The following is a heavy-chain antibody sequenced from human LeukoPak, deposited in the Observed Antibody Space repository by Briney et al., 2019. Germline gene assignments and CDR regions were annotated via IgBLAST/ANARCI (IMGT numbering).Heavy chain of an antibody. CDR2: MNPNSGNT. D-gene: IGHD1-1*01. V-gene: IGHV1-8*01. Sequence: ASVKVSCKASGYTFTSYDINWVRQATGQGLEWMGWMNPNSGNTGYAQKFQGRVTMTRNTSISTAYMELSSLRSEDTAVYYCATRLSGRYVTLNWNEEDFWGQGTLVTVSS. CDR1: GYTFTSYD. CDR3: ATRLSGRYVTLNWNEEDF. J-gene: IGHJ4*02.